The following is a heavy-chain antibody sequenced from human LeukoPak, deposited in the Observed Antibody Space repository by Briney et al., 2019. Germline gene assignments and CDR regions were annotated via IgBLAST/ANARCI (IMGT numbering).Heavy chain of an antibody. V-gene: IGHV1-18*01. D-gene: IGHD5-24*01. CDR2: ISAYNVNT. CDR1: GGTFSSYA. Sequence: ASVKVSCKASGGTFSSYAISWVRQAPGQGLEWMGWISAYNVNTNNAQKLQGRVTMTTDTSTSTAYMELRSLRPDDTAVYYCARDRDGYNGGDYWGQGTLVTVSS. J-gene: IGHJ4*02. CDR3: ARDRDGYNGGDY.